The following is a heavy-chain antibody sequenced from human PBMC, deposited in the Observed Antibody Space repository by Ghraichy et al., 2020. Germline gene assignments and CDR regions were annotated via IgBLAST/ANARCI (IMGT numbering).Heavy chain of an antibody. Sequence: SETLSLTCGVYGGSFSAYYWSWIRQSPGKGLEWIGEINHTGSTKYNPSLKSRVSMSVDTSKNQFSLKLTSVTAADTAVYYCARGRSRRASKNGAVFDIWGQGTMVTVSS. CDR1: GGSFSAYY. J-gene: IGHJ3*02. D-gene: IGHD1-14*01. V-gene: IGHV4-34*01. CDR3: ARGRSRRASKNGAVFDI. CDR2: INHTGST.